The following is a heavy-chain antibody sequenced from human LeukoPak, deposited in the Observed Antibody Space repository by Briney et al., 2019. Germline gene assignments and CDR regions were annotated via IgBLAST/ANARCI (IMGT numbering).Heavy chain of an antibody. D-gene: IGHD2-15*01. CDR1: GDTFSDYT. V-gene: IGHV1-69*04. CDR2: IVPSIDVA. Sequence: SVKVSCKASGDTFSDYTFSWVRQAPGQGLEWLGRIVPSIDVANYAPKFQGRVTITADISTSTTYMELSSLESEDTAVYYCARDHCSGGSCLGGHWGQGTLVTVSS. CDR3: ARDHCSGGSCLGGH. J-gene: IGHJ4*02.